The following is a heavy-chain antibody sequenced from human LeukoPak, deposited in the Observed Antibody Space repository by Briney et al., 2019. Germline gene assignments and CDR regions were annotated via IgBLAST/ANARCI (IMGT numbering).Heavy chain of an antibody. Sequence: ASVKVSCKASGGTFSSYAISWVRQAPGQGLEWMGRIIPILGIANYAQKFQGRVTITADKSTSTAYMELSSLRSEDTVVYYCARDGLWTRFESYYFVYWGQGTLVTVSS. D-gene: IGHD2-21*01. J-gene: IGHJ4*02. CDR1: GGTFSSYA. V-gene: IGHV1-69*04. CDR2: IIPILGIA. CDR3: ARDGLWTRFESYYFVY.